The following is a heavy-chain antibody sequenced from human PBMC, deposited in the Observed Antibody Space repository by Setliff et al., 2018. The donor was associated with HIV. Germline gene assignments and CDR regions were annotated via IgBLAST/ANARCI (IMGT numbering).Heavy chain of an antibody. J-gene: IGHJ3*02. CDR1: GYTFTSYY. CDR2: INPSGGSA. D-gene: IGHD3-22*01. CDR3: ARDYFDSSAYHYGFGAFDI. V-gene: IGHV1-46*01. Sequence: ASVKVSCKASGYTFTSYYLHWVRQAPGQGLEWMGMINPSGGSASYAQKFQGRVTMSRDTSTSTVYMELSSLRSEDTAVYYCARDYFDSSAYHYGFGAFDIWGQGTMVPSPQ.